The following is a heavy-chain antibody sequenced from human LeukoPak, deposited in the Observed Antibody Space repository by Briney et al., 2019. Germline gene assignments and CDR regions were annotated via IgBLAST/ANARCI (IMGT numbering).Heavy chain of an antibody. CDR3: AKDLSPGIY. V-gene: IGHV3-23*01. CDR1: GFTFSNYA. Sequence: GGSLRLSCAASGFTFSNYAMSWVRQAPGKGLECVSTIIGSGGITYYADSVKGRFTISRDSSKNTLYLQMNSLRAEDTALYYCAKDLSPGIYWGQGTLVTVSS. D-gene: IGHD1-14*01. CDR2: IIGSGGIT. J-gene: IGHJ4*02.